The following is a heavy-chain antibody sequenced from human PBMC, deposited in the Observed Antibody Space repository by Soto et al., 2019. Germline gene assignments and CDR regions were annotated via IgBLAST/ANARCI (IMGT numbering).Heavy chain of an antibody. J-gene: IGHJ5*01. CDR2: VYHTGTT. CDR1: GDSISSINW. Sequence: QVRLQESGPGLVKPSGTLSLTCDVSGDSISSINWWIWVRQPPGKGLQWIGEVYHTGTTNYNPSLKSRVTISVDKSQNHFSLNVTSVTAADTAVYYWARSSGFFAISLPDTWGQGALVTVSS. CDR3: ARSSGFFAISLPDT. V-gene: IGHV4-4*02. D-gene: IGHD2-2*02.